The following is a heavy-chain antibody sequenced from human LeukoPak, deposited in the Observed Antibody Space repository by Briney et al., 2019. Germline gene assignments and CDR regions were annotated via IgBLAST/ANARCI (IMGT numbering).Heavy chain of an antibody. Sequence: TGGSLRLSCAASGFTFSSYAMHSVRQAPGKGLEWVAVISYDGSNKYYADSVKGRFTISRDNSKNTLYLQMNSLRAEDTAVYYCARDGLPDSSGDFDYWGQGTLVTVSS. CDR3: ARDGLPDSSGDFDY. CDR1: GFTFSSYA. CDR2: ISYDGSNK. D-gene: IGHD6-19*01. J-gene: IGHJ4*02. V-gene: IGHV3-30-3*01.